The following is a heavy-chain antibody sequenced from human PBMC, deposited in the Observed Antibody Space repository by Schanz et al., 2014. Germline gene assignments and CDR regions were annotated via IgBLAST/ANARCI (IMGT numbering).Heavy chain of an antibody. CDR2: ISAYTNNT. Sequence: VQSVHSGTEVQKLGASVKVSCKASGYTFTSYSIHWVRQAPGQGLEWMGWISAYTNNTNYAQKVQGRVTMTTDTPTSTAYMDLRSLTSDDTAVYYCARGRVSGSYGDYWGQGTLVSVSS. CDR3: ARGRVSGSYGDY. CDR1: GYTFTSYS. J-gene: IGHJ4*02. V-gene: IGHV1-18*01. D-gene: IGHD1-26*01.